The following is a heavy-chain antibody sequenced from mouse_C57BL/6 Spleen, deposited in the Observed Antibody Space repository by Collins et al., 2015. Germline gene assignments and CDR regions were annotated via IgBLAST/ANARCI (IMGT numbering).Heavy chain of an antibody. D-gene: IGHD3-2*02. Sequence: QVQLQQPGTDLVRPGTSVKLSCKASGYTFTNYWMHWVKQRPGQGLEWIGVIDPSDSYTNYNQKFKGKATLTVDTSSSTACMQLNSLTSEDSAVYYCARDRSGDWGQGTLVTVSA. CDR1: GYTFTNYW. J-gene: IGHJ3*01. CDR2: IDPSDSYT. CDR3: ARDRSGD. V-gene: IGHV1-59*01.